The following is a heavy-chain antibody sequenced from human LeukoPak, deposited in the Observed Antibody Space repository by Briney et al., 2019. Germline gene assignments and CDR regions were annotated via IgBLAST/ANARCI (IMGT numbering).Heavy chain of an antibody. CDR3: AREPYCGGDCFPH. D-gene: IGHD2-21*02. V-gene: IGHV4-34*01. Sequence: NTSETLSLTCAVYGGSFSAYYWSWIRQPPGKGLEWIGEINHSGSTNYNPSLKSRVTISVDTSKNQFSLKLSSVTAADTAVYYCAREPYCGGDCFPHWGQGTLVTVSS. CDR2: INHSGST. CDR1: GGSFSAYY. J-gene: IGHJ4*02.